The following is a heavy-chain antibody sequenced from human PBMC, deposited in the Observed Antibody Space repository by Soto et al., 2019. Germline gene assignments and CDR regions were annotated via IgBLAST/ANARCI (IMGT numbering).Heavy chain of an antibody. Sequence: QVQLVQSGAEVKKPGSSVKVSCKASGGTFNSYVFNWVRQAPGQGLEWMGGIISIFGTPNYGQKFQGRVTITAAESTSAGVMELSSLTTGDTAIYYCARDLGSGYDPGDYWGQGTLVTVSS. CDR1: GGTFNSYV. CDR3: ARDLGSGYDPGDY. CDR2: IISIFGTP. V-gene: IGHV1-69*12. J-gene: IGHJ4*02. D-gene: IGHD5-12*01.